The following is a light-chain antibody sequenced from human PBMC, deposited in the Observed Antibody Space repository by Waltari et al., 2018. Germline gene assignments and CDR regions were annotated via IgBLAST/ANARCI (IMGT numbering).Light chain of an antibody. Sequence: DIQMTQSPSSLSASVGDTVTITCRASQGISSYLHWFQQKPGKAPKLLIYAASSLESGVPSRFSGSGSGTEFTLTISSLQPEDFAAYYCLQHNSYPLTFGGGTKVEIK. CDR3: LQHNSYPLT. V-gene: IGKV1-17*01. J-gene: IGKJ4*01. CDR2: AAS. CDR1: QGISSY.